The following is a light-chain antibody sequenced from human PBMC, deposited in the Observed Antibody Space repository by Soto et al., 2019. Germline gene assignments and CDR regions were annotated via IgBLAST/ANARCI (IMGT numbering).Light chain of an antibody. CDR3: QHYYNAPWT. CDR1: QSVLHRSSNKNF. Sequence: DIVMTQSPDSLAVSLGERATVNCKSSQSVLHRSSNKNFLAWYQQKPGQPPKLLISWASTRESGVPDRFSGSGSETDFALTISSLQAEDVAVYFCQHYYNAPWTFGQWTKGEIK. J-gene: IGKJ1*01. CDR2: WAS. V-gene: IGKV4-1*01.